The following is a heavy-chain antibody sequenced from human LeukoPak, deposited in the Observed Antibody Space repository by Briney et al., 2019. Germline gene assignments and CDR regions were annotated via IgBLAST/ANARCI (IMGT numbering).Heavy chain of an antibody. Sequence: SETLSLTCTVSGGSISSSSYYWGWIRQPPGKGLEWIGSIYYSGSTYYNPSLKSRVTISVDTSKNQFSLKLSSVTAADTAVYYCARHFGVAAAGPYFDYWGQGTLVTVS. V-gene: IGHV4-39*01. J-gene: IGHJ4*02. CDR3: ARHFGVAAAGPYFDY. CDR2: IYYSGST. D-gene: IGHD6-13*01. CDR1: GGSISSSSYY.